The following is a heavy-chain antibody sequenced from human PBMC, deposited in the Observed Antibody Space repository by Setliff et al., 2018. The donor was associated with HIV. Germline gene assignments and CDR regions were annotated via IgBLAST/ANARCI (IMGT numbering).Heavy chain of an antibody. CDR2: ISSSSYI. Sequence: GGSLRLSCAASGFTFSSYSMHWVRQAPGKGLEWVSSISSSSYIYYADSVKGRFTISRDNAKISLFLQMNSLRAEDTAVYYCARESKGAMALEIFDYWGQGTLVTSPQ. V-gene: IGHV3-21*01. D-gene: IGHD1-26*01. J-gene: IGHJ4*02. CDR1: GFTFSSYS. CDR3: ARESKGAMALEIFDY.